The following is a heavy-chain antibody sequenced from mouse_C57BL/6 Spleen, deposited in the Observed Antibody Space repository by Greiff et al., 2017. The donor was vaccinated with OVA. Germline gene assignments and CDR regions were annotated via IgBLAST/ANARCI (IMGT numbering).Heavy chain of an antibody. CDR3: ARRAITTVVATDYYAMDY. Sequence: QVQLQQPGAELVKPGASVKLSCKASGYTFTSYWMHWVKQRPGRGLEWIGRIDPNSGGTKYNEKFKSKATLTVDKPSSTAYMQLSCLTSEDSAVYYCARRAITTVVATDYYAMDYWGQGTSVTVSS. J-gene: IGHJ4*01. D-gene: IGHD1-1*01. CDR1: GYTFTSYW. CDR2: IDPNSGGT. V-gene: IGHV1-72*01.